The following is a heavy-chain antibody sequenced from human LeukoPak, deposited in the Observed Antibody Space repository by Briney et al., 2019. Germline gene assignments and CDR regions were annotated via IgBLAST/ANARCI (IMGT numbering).Heavy chain of an antibody. CDR3: ARVLTAAGLDF. D-gene: IGHD6-25*01. Sequence: PSETLSLTCTVSGGSINGYYWSWIRQPAGEGLQWIGRIYPSGSTNYNPSLKSRVTMSIDTSTNQFSLKVNSVTAADTAFYFCARVLTAAGLDFWGQGILVSISP. V-gene: IGHV4-4*07. CDR2: IYPSGST. CDR1: GGSINGYY. J-gene: IGHJ4*02.